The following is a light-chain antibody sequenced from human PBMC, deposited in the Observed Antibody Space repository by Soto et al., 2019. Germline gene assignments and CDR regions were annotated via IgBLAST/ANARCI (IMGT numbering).Light chain of an antibody. Sequence: EIVLTQSPGTLSLSPGERATLSCRASQTVRSTYLAWYQQKPGQAPRLLIYAASSRATGIPDRFSGSGSGTDFTLTISRLEPEDFAVYYCQQYGSSLPMYTFGQGTKLEIK. CDR2: AAS. V-gene: IGKV3-20*01. J-gene: IGKJ2*01. CDR3: QQYGSSLPMYT. CDR1: QTVRSTY.